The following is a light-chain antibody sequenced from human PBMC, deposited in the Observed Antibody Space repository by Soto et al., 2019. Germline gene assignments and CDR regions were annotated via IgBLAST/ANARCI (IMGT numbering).Light chain of an antibody. Sequence: DIQMTQSPSTLSASVGDRVTITCRASQSITNWLAWYQQKPGKAPKLLIYKASNLETGVPSRFSGSGSGTEFTLTISSLQLDDFATYYCQQYITYSPWTFGQGTKVDFK. J-gene: IGKJ1*01. CDR3: QQYITYSPWT. CDR2: KAS. CDR1: QSITNW. V-gene: IGKV1-5*03.